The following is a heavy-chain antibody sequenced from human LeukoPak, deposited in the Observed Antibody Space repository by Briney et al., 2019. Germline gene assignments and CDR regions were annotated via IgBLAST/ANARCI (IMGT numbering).Heavy chain of an antibody. CDR3: AKPPHNTGYYVC. CDR2: IQYDGNNK. D-gene: IGHD3-22*01. J-gene: IGHJ4*02. Sequence: GGSLRLSCAASGFTFSTYGMHWVRQAPGKGLEWVAFIQYDGNNKYYADSVKGRFTISRDNSKNTLYLQMNSLTTDDTAVYYCAKPPHNTGYYVCWGQGTLVTVSS. V-gene: IGHV3-30*02. CDR1: GFTFSTYG.